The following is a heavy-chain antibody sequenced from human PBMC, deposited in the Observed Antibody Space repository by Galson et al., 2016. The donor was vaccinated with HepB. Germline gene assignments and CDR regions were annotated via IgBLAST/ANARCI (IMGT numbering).Heavy chain of an antibody. Sequence: SVKVSCKASGGIFSSYAMSWVRRAPGHGLEWMGGIIRMFGTVNYARKFQGRVTISADDSASTVYMELSGLRSDDTAVYYCARSQIVATFTGFAYWGQGTRVTVSP. CDR3: ARSQIVATFTGFAY. J-gene: IGHJ4*02. CDR1: GGIFSSYA. V-gene: IGHV1-69*13. CDR2: IIRMFGTV. D-gene: IGHD5-12*01.